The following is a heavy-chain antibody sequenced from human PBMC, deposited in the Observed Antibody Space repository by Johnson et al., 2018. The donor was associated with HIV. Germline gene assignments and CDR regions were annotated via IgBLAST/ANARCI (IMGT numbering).Heavy chain of an antibody. Sequence: LLVESGGGLVQPGRSLRLSCAASGFTFDDYAMHWVRQAPGKGLEWVSGISWNSGSIGYADSVKGRFTISRDNAKNSLYLQMNSLRAEDTALYYCAREGGSCSGGWCLDALDFWGQGTTVTVSS. CDR1: GFTFDDYA. V-gene: IGHV3-9*01. D-gene: IGHD2-15*01. CDR3: AREGGSCSGGWCLDALDF. J-gene: IGHJ3*01. CDR2: ISWNSGSI.